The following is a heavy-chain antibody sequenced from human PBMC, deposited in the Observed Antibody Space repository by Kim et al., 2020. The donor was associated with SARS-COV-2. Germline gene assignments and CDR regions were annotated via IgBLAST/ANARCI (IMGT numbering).Heavy chain of an antibody. D-gene: IGHD5-12*01. Sequence: ASVKVSCKASGYTFTSYYMHWVRQAPGQGLEWMGIINPSGGSTSYAQKFQGRVTMTRDTSTSTVYMELSSLRSEDTAVYYCARDLFPPWLQLGYFDYWGQGTLVTVSS. CDR3: ARDLFPPWLQLGYFDY. CDR1: GYTFTSYY. J-gene: IGHJ4*02. CDR2: INPSGGST. V-gene: IGHV1-46*01.